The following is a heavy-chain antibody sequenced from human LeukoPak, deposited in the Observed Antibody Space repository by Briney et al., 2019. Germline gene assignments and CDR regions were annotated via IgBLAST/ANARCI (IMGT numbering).Heavy chain of an antibody. J-gene: IGHJ4*02. V-gene: IGHV1-8*03. CDR1: GYTFTSYD. Sequence: ASVKVSCKASGYTFTSYDITWVRQVSGQGLEWMGWMNPNSGNTDYAQKFQGRVTITRNTSISTAYMELSSLRSEDTAVYYCARRAGAYSHPYDYWGQGTLVTVSS. D-gene: IGHD4/OR15-4a*01. CDR2: MNPNSGNT. CDR3: ARRAGAYSHPYDY.